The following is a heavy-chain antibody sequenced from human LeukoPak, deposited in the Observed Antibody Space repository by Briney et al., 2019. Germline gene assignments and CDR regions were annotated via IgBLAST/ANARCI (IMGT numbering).Heavy chain of an antibody. CDR1: GYSFTSHW. CDR3: ARSYYYDSSGYYY. Sequence: PGESLKISCKGSGYSFTSHWIAWMRQMPGKGLEWMGIIYPGDSDIRYSPSFQGQVTISADKSISTAYLQWSSLKASDTAMYYCARSYYYDSSGYYYWGQGTLVTVSS. V-gene: IGHV5-51*01. D-gene: IGHD3-22*01. J-gene: IGHJ4*02. CDR2: IYPGDSDI.